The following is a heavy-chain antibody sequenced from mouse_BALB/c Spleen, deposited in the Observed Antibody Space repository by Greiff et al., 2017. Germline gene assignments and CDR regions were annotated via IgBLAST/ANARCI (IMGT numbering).Heavy chain of an antibody. V-gene: IGHV5-12-1*01. CDR3: AREYYGSSYENYFDY. D-gene: IGHD1-1*01. CDR2: ISSGGGST. CDR1: GFAFSSYD. Sequence: EVHLVESGGGLVKPGGSLKLSCAASGFAFSSYDMSWVRQTPEKRLEWVAYISSGGGSTYYPDTVKGRFTISRDNAKNTLYLQMNSLQTDDTARYYCAREYYGSSYENYFDYWGQGTTLTVSS. J-gene: IGHJ2*01.